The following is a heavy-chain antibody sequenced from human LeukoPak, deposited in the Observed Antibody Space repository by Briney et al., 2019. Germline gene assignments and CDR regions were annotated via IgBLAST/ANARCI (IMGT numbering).Heavy chain of an antibody. CDR2: ISGSGDKT. Sequence: GGSLRLSCAASGFTFSDYGMSWVRQAPGKGLEWVSGISGSGDKTYYADSVKGRFTISRDNSKNTVYLQMNSLRGEDTALYYCAKGRIAPDYWGQGTLVTVSS. V-gene: IGHV3-23*01. CDR3: AKGRIAPDY. D-gene: IGHD6-13*01. CDR1: GFTFSDYG. J-gene: IGHJ4*02.